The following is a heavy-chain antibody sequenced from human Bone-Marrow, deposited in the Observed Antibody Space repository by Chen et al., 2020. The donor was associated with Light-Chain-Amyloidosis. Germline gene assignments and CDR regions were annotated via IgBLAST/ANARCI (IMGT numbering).Heavy chain of an antibody. D-gene: IGHD1-1*01. CDR1: GFTFSSQP. CDR3: AKWDWNTNYFDD. Sequence: EVQLLESGGGLVQPGGSLRLSCAASGFTFSSQPMSWVRQAPGKGLEWVSGISDRGSNTYYADSMEGRFTVSRDNSKNTLHLQMNSLGAEDTAVYYCAKWDWNTNYFDDWDQGTLVTVSS. CDR2: ISDRGSNT. V-gene: IGHV3-23*01. J-gene: IGHJ4*02.